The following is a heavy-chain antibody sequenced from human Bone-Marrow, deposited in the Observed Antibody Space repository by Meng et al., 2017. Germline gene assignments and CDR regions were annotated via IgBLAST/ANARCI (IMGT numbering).Heavy chain of an antibody. Sequence: GESLKISCSASGFNFGDSAMSWVRQAPGKGLEWVGFIRSKIFGGGPDYSASVKGRFTISRDDSKSIVYLQMNNLETEDTAVYFCTRPARKEATIFGDAFDIWGQGTTVTVSS. CDR3: TRPARKEATIFGDAFDI. CDR1: GFNFGDSA. D-gene: IGHD3-3*01. V-gene: IGHV3-49*04. CDR2: IRSKIFGGGP. J-gene: IGHJ3*02.